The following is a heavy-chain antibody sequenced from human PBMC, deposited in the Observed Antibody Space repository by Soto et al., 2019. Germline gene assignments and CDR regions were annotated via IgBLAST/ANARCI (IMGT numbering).Heavy chain of an antibody. CDR1: RFTFSSXW. J-gene: IGHJ4*02. CDR3: ARDATPRYRSSWHD. Sequence: LXLXCATSRFTFSSXWMSLVHHAPGKWLEWLANIKQDGSEKYYVDSVKGRFTISRDNAKNSLYLQMNSMRAEDTAVYYCARDATPRYRSSWHDWGQGTLGTVS. CDR2: IKQDGSEK. V-gene: IGHV3-7*01. D-gene: IGHD6-13*01.